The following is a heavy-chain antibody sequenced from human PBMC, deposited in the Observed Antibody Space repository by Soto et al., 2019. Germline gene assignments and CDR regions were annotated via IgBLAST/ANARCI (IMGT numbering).Heavy chain of an antibody. D-gene: IGHD3-22*01. CDR2: INPNSGGT. CDR3: ARVPPIVVADFSFDY. Sequence: QEQLVQSGAEVKKPGASVKVSCKASGYTFSGYYIHWLRQAPGQGLEWMGWINPNSGGTGYAQKFQGRVTMTRNTSISTAYMELSSLRSEDTAVYYCARVPPIVVADFSFDYWGQGTLVTVSS. J-gene: IGHJ4*02. CDR1: GYTFSGYY. V-gene: IGHV1-8*02.